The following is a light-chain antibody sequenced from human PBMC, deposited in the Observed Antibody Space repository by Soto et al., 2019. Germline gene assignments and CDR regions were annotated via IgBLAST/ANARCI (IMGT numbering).Light chain of an antibody. V-gene: IGKV3-15*01. CDR1: QSVSSN. CDR3: QQYGNWLGKYT. J-gene: IGKJ2*01. Sequence: EIVMTQSPATLSVSTGERATLSCRASQSVSSNSAWYQQNPGQAPRLLIYAPSTRATGIPARFSGSGSGTEFTLTISSLQSEDFAVYYCQQYGNWLGKYTFGQGTKLEIK. CDR2: APS.